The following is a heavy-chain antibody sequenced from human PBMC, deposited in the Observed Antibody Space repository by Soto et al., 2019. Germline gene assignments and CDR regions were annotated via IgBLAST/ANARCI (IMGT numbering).Heavy chain of an antibody. Sequence: GESLKISCKGSGYNFTTFWIGWVRQMPGEGLEWMGVIYPSDSDIRYSPSFQGKVTISADKSITTAYLQWSSLKAADTAMYYCVRSGTSSGRFSDYWGQGTLVTVSS. CDR1: GYNFTTFW. J-gene: IGHJ4*02. CDR2: IYPSDSDI. CDR3: VRSGTSSGRFSDY. V-gene: IGHV5-51*01. D-gene: IGHD2-15*01.